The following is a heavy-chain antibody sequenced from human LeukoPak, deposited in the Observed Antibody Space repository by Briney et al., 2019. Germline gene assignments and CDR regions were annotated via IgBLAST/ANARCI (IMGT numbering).Heavy chain of an antibody. Sequence: GASVKVSCKASGGTFSSYAISWVRPAPGQGLEWMGRIITIFGTANYAQKFQGRVTITTDESTSTAYMELSSLRSEDTAVYYCARDRGSYKPNWFDPWGQGTLVTVSS. D-gene: IGHD1-26*01. J-gene: IGHJ5*02. CDR3: ARDRGSYKPNWFDP. CDR1: GGTFSSYA. CDR2: IITIFGTA. V-gene: IGHV1-69*05.